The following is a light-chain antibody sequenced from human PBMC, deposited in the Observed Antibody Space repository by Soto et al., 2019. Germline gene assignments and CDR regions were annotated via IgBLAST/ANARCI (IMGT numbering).Light chain of an antibody. CDR1: QSVRGN. CDR2: GAS. Sequence: EMRMARPPATLSVCPGVRVNLSCRASQSVRGNLAWYQQKPGQSPRLLIYGASSRATGIQARFSGSGSGTEFTLTISCVQSEDFAGYYCQPYNNGTRITVGQGTRLEIK. J-gene: IGKJ5*01. V-gene: IGKV3-15*01. CDR3: QPYNNGTRIT.